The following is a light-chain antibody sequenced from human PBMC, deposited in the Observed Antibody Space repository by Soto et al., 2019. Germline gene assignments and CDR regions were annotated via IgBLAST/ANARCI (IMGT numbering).Light chain of an antibody. CDR1: QSVSYY. Sequence: EIVLTQSPCTLSLSPGERATLSCRASQSVSYYLAWYQQKPGQAPRLLIYDASSRATGVPDRFSGSGSGTEFTLTISSLQSEDFAVYYCQHYNNWPPITFGQRTRLEIK. J-gene: IGKJ5*01. CDR2: DAS. CDR3: QHYNNWPPIT. V-gene: IGKV3D-15*01.